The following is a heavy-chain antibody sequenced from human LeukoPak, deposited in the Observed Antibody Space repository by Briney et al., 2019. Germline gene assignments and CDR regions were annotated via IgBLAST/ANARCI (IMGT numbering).Heavy chain of an antibody. Sequence: PSETLSLTCTVSAASIRISSYCSGCIRPPRGKWRGLSGSIYCSGSTYYNPSLKSRVTISVDTSKNQFSLKLRSVTAADTAVYYCARQVRRGRGIFGYWGQGTLVTVSS. D-gene: IGHD2-15*01. CDR3: ARQVRRGRGIFGY. V-gene: IGHV4-39*01. J-gene: IGHJ4*02. CDR1: AASIRISSYC. CDR2: IYCSGST.